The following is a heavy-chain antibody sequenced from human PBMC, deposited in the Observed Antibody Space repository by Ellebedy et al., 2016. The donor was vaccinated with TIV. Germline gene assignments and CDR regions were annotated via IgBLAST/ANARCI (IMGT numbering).Heavy chain of an antibody. D-gene: IGHD3-22*01. V-gene: IGHV3-9*01. CDR1: GFTVSSNY. Sequence: GGSLRLSXAASGFTVSSNYMSWVRQAPGKGLEWVSGISWNSGSIGYADSVKGRFTISRDNAKNSLYLQMNSLRAEDTALYYCAKEEYYDSSGSHAFDIWGQGTMVTVSS. J-gene: IGHJ3*02. CDR3: AKEEYYDSSGSHAFDI. CDR2: ISWNSGSI.